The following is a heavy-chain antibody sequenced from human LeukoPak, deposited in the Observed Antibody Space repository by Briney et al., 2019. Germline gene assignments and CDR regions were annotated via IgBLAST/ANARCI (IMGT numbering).Heavy chain of an antibody. D-gene: IGHD5-18*01. V-gene: IGHV3-21*01. J-gene: IGHJ5*02. CDR1: GFTVSSNY. CDR2: ISSSSSYI. Sequence: GGSLRLSCAASGFTVSSNYMSWVRQAPGKGLEWVSSISSSSSYIYYADSVKGRFTISRDNAKNSLYLQMNSLRAEDTAVYYCARLTPGYSYGYNWFDPWGQGTLVTVSS. CDR3: ARLTPGYSYGYNWFDP.